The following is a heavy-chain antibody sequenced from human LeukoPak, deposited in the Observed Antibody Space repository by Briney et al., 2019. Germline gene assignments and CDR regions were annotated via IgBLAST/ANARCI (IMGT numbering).Heavy chain of an antibody. CDR2: IYYSGST. V-gene: IGHV4-31*03. Sequence: SETLSLTCTVSGGSISSGGYYWSWIRQHPGKGLEWIGYIYYSGSTYYNPSLKSRVTISVDTSKNQFSLKLSSVTAADTAVYYCARDIRDGYNLFYFDYWGQGTLVTVSS. J-gene: IGHJ4*02. CDR1: GGSISSGGYY. CDR3: ARDIRDGYNLFYFDY. D-gene: IGHD5-24*01.